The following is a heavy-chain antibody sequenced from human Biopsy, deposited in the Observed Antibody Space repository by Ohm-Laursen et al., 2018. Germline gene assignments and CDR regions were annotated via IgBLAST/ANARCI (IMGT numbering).Heavy chain of an antibody. CDR1: SDSVTKYY. V-gene: IGHV4-59*02. CDR3: ARDSGILNYGNFKYYHYYGMDV. CDR2: IYYSVMT. J-gene: IGHJ6*02. Sequence: SETLSLTCTVSSDSVTKYYWSWIRQPPGKGLEWIGHIYYSVMTNYNPSLQSRVSISVDTSRNQVSLTLSSVTAADTAVYYCARDSGILNYGNFKYYHYYGMDVWGQGTKGTVSS. D-gene: IGHD4-11*01.